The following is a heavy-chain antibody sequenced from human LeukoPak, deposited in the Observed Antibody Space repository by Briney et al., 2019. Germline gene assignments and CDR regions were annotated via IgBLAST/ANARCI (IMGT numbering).Heavy chain of an antibody. J-gene: IGHJ4*02. V-gene: IGHV3-23*01. CDR3: AKSAEGGYYYDSSGYSYYDY. D-gene: IGHD3-22*01. CDR1: GFTFSSYA. Sequence: GGSLRLSCAASGFTFSSYAMRWVRQAPGKGLEWVSAISGSGGSTYYADSVKGRFTISRDNSKNTLYLQMNSLRAEDTAVYYCAKSAEGGYYYDSSGYSYYDYWGQGTLVTVSS. CDR2: ISGSGGST.